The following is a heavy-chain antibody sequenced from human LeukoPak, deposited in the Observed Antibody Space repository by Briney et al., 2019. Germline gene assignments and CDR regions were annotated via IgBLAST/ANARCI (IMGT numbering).Heavy chain of an antibody. V-gene: IGHV1-69*05. D-gene: IGHD2-2*01. Sequence: ASVKVSCKAPGGTFSSYAISWVRQAPGQGLEWMGGIIPIFGTANYAQKFQGRVTITTDESTSTAYMELSSLRSEDTAVYYCARSNVVVPAAQYFDYWGQGTLVTVSS. CDR1: GGTFSSYA. CDR3: ARSNVVVPAAQYFDY. CDR2: IIPIFGTA. J-gene: IGHJ4*02.